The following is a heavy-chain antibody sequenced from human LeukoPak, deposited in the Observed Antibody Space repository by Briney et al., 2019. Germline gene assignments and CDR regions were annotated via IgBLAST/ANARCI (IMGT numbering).Heavy chain of an antibody. V-gene: IGHV4-4*07. CDR2: IYTSGST. D-gene: IGHD3-22*01. J-gene: IGHJ4*02. Sequence: KASETLSLTCTVSGGSISSYYWSWIRQPAGKGLEWIGRIYTSGSTNYNPSLKSRVTMSVDTSKNQFSLKLNSVTAADTAVYYCARGDDYYDSSGYDFDYWGQGILATVSS. CDR3: ARGDDYYDSSGYDFDY. CDR1: GGSISSYY.